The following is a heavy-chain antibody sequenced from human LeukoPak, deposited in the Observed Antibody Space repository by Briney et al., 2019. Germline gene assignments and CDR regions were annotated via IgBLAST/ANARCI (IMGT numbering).Heavy chain of an antibody. D-gene: IGHD2-15*01. J-gene: IGHJ4*02. CDR1: GFTFSDYD. CDR2: INHSGST. Sequence: GSLRLSCAASGFTFSDYDMNWVRQPPGKGLEWIGEINHSGSTNYNPSLKSRVTISVDTSKNQFSLKLSSVTAADTAVYYCAGGGSGDPFDYWGQGTLVTVSS. CDR3: AGGGSGDPFDY. V-gene: IGHV4-34*08.